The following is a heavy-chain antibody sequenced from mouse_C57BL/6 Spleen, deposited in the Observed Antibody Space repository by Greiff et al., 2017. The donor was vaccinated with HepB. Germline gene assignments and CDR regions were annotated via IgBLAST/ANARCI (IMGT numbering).Heavy chain of an antibody. D-gene: IGHD1-1*01. J-gene: IGHJ2*01. CDR1: GYTFTSYW. V-gene: IGHV1-69*01. CDR3: ARGITTVVDYFDY. CDR2: IDPSDSYT. Sequence: QVQLQQPGAELVMPGASVKLSCKASGYTFTSYWMHWVKQRPGQGLEWIGEIDPSDSYTNYNQKFKGKSTLTVDKSSSTAYMQLSSLTSGDSAVYYCARGITTVVDYFDYWGQGTTLTVSS.